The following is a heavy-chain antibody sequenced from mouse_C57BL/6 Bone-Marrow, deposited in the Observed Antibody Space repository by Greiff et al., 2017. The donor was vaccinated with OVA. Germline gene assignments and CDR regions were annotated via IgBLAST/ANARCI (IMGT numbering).Heavy chain of an antibody. V-gene: IGHV1-77*01. J-gene: IGHJ4*01. CDR3: AFYGSSSYYAMDY. CDR2: IGPGSGST. Sequence: QVQLQQSGAELVKPGASVKISCKASGYTFTDYYINWVKQRPGQGLEWIGKIGPGSGSTYYNEKFKGKATLTADKSSSTAYMQLSSLTSEDSEVYFCAFYGSSSYYAMDYWGQGTSVTVSS. CDR1: GYTFTDYY. D-gene: IGHD1-1*01.